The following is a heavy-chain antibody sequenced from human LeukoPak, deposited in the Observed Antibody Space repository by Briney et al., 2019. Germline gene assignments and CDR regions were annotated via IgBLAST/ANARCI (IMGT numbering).Heavy chain of an antibody. Sequence: GGSLRLSCAASGFTFGSYSMNWVRQAPGKGLEWVSCISSSSSAIYYADSVKGRFTISRDNAKNSLYLQMNSLRAEDTAVYYCARVSVLRFLEWFGGFDYWGQGTLVTVSS. V-gene: IGHV3-48*04. CDR3: ARVSVLRFLEWFGGFDY. CDR1: GFTFGSYS. J-gene: IGHJ4*02. D-gene: IGHD3-3*01. CDR2: ISSSSSAI.